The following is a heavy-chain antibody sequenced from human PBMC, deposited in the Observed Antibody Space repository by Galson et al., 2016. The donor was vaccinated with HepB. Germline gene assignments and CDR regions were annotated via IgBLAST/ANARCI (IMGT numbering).Heavy chain of an antibody. CDR1: GFTFSSYG. CDR2: IWYDGSNK. D-gene: IGHD1-26*01. CDR3: ARSASSGSYYGHEYFQH. Sequence: SLRLSCAASGFTFSSYGIHWVRQAPGKGLEWVAVIWYDGSNKYYADSVKGRFTISRDNSKNTLYLQMNSLRAEDTAVYYCARSASSGSYYGHEYFQHWGQGTLVTVSS. V-gene: IGHV3-33*01. J-gene: IGHJ1*01.